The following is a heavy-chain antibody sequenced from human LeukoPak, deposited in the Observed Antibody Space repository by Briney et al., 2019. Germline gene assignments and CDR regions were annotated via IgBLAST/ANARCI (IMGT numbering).Heavy chain of an antibody. CDR2: IYSGGST. CDR1: GFTVSSNY. D-gene: IGHD6-13*01. Sequence: GGSLRLSCAASGFTVSSNYMRWVRQAPGKGLEWVSVIYSGGSTYYADSVKGRFTISRDNSKNTLYLQMNSLRAEDTAVYYCARDSSSSWYPWFDPWGQGTLVTVSS. J-gene: IGHJ5*02. CDR3: ARDSSSSWYPWFDP. V-gene: IGHV3-66*01.